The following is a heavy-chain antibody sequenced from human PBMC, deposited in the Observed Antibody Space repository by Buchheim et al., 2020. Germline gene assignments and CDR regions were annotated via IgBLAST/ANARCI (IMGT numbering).Heavy chain of an antibody. CDR3: AREGWGITIFGVVIIGEGDRYGMDV. Sequence: QVQLQQWGAGLLKPSETLSLTCAVYGGSFSGYYWSWIRQPPGKGLEWIGEINHSGSTNYNPSLKSRVTISVDTSKNQFSLKLSSVTAADTAVYYCAREGWGITIFGVVIIGEGDRYGMDVWGQGTT. V-gene: IGHV4-34*01. CDR2: INHSGST. CDR1: GGSFSGYY. D-gene: IGHD3-3*01. J-gene: IGHJ6*02.